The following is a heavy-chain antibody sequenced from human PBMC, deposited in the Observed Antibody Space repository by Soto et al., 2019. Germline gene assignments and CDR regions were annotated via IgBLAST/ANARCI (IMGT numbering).Heavy chain of an antibody. D-gene: IGHD2-2*01. J-gene: IGHJ3*02. CDR1: GGSVSSGSYY. Sequence: SATLSLTCTVSGGSVSSGSYYWSWIRQPPGKGLEWIGYIYYSGSTNYNPSLKSRVTISVDTSKNQFSLKLSSVTAADTAVYYCARVVYCSSTSCHPDDAFDIWGQGTMVTVSS. V-gene: IGHV4-61*01. CDR2: IYYSGST. CDR3: ARVVYCSSTSCHPDDAFDI.